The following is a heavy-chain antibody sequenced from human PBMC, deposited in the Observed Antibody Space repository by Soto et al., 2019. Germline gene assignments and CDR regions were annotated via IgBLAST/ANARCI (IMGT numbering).Heavy chain of an antibody. J-gene: IGHJ4*02. CDR1: GGSISSSNW. CDR3: ARETGYSYGYFYYFDY. V-gene: IGHV4-4*02. CDR2: IYHSGST. Sequence: QVQLQESGPGLVKPSGTLSLTCAVSGGSISSSNWWSWVRQPPGKGLEWIGEIYHSGSTNYNPSLKTRVTITVDKSKNQFSLNLSSVTAADTAVYYCARETGYSYGYFYYFDYWGQGTLVTVSS. D-gene: IGHD5-18*01.